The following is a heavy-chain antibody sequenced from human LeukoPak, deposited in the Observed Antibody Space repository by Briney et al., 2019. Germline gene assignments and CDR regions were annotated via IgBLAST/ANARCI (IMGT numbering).Heavy chain of an antibody. CDR2: ISYDGSNK. D-gene: IGHD5-18*01. CDR3: ARDIRAWIQRVLDY. V-gene: IGHV3-30-3*01. J-gene: IGHJ4*02. Sequence: PGGSLRLSCAASGFTFSSYAMHWVRQAPGKGLEWVAVISYDGSNKYYADSVKGRFTISRDNSKNTLYLQMNSLRAEDTAVYYCARDIRAWIQRVLDYWGQGTLVTVSS. CDR1: GFTFSSYA.